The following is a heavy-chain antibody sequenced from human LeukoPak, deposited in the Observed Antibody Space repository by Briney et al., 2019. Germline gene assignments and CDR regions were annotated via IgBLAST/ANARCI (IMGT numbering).Heavy chain of an antibody. J-gene: IGHJ4*02. D-gene: IGHD1-26*01. CDR1: GFTFNNYA. CDR3: ARCISGSYSGGFDY. V-gene: IGHV3-21*01. Sequence: GGSLRLSCAASGFTFNNYAMSWVRQAPGKGLEWVSSISSSSSYIYYADSVKGRFTISRDNAKNSLYLQMNSLRAEDTAVYYCARCISGSYSGGFDYWGQGTLVTVSS. CDR2: ISSSSSYI.